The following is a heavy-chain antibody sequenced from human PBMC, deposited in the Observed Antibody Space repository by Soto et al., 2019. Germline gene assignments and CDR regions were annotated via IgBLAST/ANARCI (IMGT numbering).Heavy chain of an antibody. CDR2: IIPIFGTA. Sequence: QVQLVQSGAEVRKPGSSVKVSCKASGGTFSRHAISWVRQAPGQGLEWMGGIIPIFGTANHAQKFQGRVTIIADESTSTVYMELSSLRSEDTAMYYCARSATVYFDYWGQGTLVTVSS. V-gene: IGHV1-69*01. CDR3: ARSATVYFDY. D-gene: IGHD4-17*01. CDR1: GGTFSRHA. J-gene: IGHJ4*02.